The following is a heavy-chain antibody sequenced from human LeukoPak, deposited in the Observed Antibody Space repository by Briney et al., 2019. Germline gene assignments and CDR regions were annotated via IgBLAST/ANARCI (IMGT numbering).Heavy chain of an antibody. CDR1: GFTFSSYE. J-gene: IGHJ4*02. V-gene: IGHV3-48*03. CDR3: ARERGIYDSNGYYIRYYFDY. D-gene: IGHD3-22*01. CDR2: ISSSGSTI. Sequence: PGGSLRLSCAASGFTFSSYEMNWVRQAPGKGLEWVSYISSSGSTIYYADSVKGRFTISRDNAKNSLYLQMNSLRAEDTALYYCARERGIYDSNGYYIRYYFDYWGQGTLVTVSS.